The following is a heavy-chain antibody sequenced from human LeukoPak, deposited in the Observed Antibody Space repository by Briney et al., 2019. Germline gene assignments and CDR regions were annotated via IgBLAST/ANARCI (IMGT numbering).Heavy chain of an antibody. CDR2: ISAYNGST. CDR3: ARDLIAARPGWFDP. J-gene: IGHJ5*02. Sequence: GASVKASCKASGYTFTTYGINWVRQAPGQGLEWMGWISAYNGSTNYAQNLQGRVTLTTDTSASTAYMELRSLRSDDTAVYYCARDLIAARPGWFDPWGQGTLVIVSS. V-gene: IGHV1-18*01. D-gene: IGHD6-6*01. CDR1: GYTFTTYG.